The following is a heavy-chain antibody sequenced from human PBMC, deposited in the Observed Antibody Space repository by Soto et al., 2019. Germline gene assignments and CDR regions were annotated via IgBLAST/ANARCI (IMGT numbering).Heavy chain of an antibody. D-gene: IGHD6-19*01. J-gene: IGHJ4*02. CDR2: ISPGGDRI. CDR3: TYSSDSAGWGVDF. V-gene: IGHV3-48*02. Sequence: EVQLVESGGGLVQPGGSLRLSCVASGFMFDSYAMNWVRQAPGKGLEWVSYISPGGDRIYYAESLKGRITISRDNARNSLSLQINILSDEDTAVYYCTYSSDSAGWGVDFWGQGTLVTVSS. CDR1: GFMFDSYA.